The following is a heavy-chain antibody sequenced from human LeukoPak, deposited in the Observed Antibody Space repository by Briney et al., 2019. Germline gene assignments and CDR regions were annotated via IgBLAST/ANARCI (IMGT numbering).Heavy chain of an antibody. CDR1: GFTFSSYG. D-gene: IGHD6-19*01. V-gene: IGHV3-33*06. CDR2: IWYDGSNK. Sequence: GGPLRLSCAASGFTFSSYGVHWVRQAPGKGLEWVAVIWYDGSNKYYADSVKGRFTISRDNSKNTLYLQMNSLRAEDTAVYYCAKGRSIAVAGTPFDYWGQGTLVTVSS. CDR3: AKGRSIAVAGTPFDY. J-gene: IGHJ4*02.